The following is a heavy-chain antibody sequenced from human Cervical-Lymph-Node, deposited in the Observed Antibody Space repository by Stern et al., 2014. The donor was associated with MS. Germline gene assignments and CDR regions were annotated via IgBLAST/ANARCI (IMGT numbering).Heavy chain of an antibody. J-gene: IGHJ4*02. Sequence: EVQLVQSGGGVIQPGGTLRLSCTASGFPVSRDYMTWVRQAPGQGLEWVSVITNVGITFYTYSVKGRFTISRDDSKNAVYLHMTSLRAEDTAMYYCARDTSSPERSDWWGQGTLVTVSS. CDR2: ITNVGIT. V-gene: IGHV3-53*01. CDR3: ARDTSSPERSDW. D-gene: IGHD1-1*01. CDR1: GFPVSRDY.